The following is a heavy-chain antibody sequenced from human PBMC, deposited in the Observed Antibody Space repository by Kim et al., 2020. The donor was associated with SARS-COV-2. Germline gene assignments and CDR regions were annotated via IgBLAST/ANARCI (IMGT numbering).Heavy chain of an antibody. Sequence: SETLSLTCTVSGGSISSSSYYWVWIRQPPGMGLEWIGSIYDSGSNYYNPFLKSRVTISVDTTKNQFSLKLSPVTAAATAVYYCARYVSSGWSPLGYCYGMDVWGQGTTGTVSS. V-gene: IGHV4-39*01. CDR2: IYDSGSN. D-gene: IGHD6-19*01. J-gene: IGHJ6*02. CDR1: GGSISSSSYY. CDR3: ARYVSSGWSPLGYCYGMDV.